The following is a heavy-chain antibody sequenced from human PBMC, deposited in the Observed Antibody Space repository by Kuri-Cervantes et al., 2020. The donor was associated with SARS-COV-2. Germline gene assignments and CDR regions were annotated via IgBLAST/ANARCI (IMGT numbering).Heavy chain of an antibody. CDR1: GGSISSSSYY. CDR2: IYYSGST. V-gene: IGHV4-39*01. J-gene: IGHJ4*02. CDR3: ARHYPGDYYLYTDY. Sequence: SETLSLTCTVSGGSISSSSYYWGWIRQPPGKGLEWIGSIYYSGSTYYNPSLKSRVTISVDTSKNQFSLKLSSVTAADTAVYYCARHYPGDYYLYTDYWGQGTLVTVSS. D-gene: IGHD2-21*02.